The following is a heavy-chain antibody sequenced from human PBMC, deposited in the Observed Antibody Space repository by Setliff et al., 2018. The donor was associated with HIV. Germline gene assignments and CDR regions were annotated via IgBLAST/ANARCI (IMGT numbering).Heavy chain of an antibody. J-gene: IGHJ4*02. V-gene: IGHV3-72*01. CDR1: GFTFSDHY. CDR2: MTDKANSYTT. D-gene: IGHD3-22*01. CDR3: ARRGGSGSHFFDY. Sequence: GGSLRLSCAASGFTFSDHYMDWVRQAPGKGLEWVGRMTDKANSYTTEYAASVKGRFTISRDDSKNSLYLQMNSLKAEDTAVYFCARRGGSGSHFFDYWGQGMLVTVSS.